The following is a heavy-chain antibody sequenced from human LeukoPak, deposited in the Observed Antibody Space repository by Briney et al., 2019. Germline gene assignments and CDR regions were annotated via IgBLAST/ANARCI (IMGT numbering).Heavy chain of an antibody. D-gene: IGHD3-10*01. CDR3: ARSATMVRGVKNWFDP. CDR2: INPNSGGT. J-gene: IGHJ5*02. V-gene: IGHV1-2*02. CDR1: GYTFTGYY. Sequence: ASVKVSCKASGYTFTGYYMHWVRQAPGQGLGWMGWINPNSGGTNYAQKFQGRVTMTRDTSISTAYMELSRLRSDDTAVYYCARSATMVRGVKNWFDPWGQGTLVTVSS.